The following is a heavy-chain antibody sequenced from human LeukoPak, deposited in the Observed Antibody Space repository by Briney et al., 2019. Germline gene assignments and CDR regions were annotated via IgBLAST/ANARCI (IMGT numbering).Heavy chain of an antibody. J-gene: IGHJ2*01. CDR3: ARVYYSNSYDYWYFDL. Sequence: SETLSLTCTVSGGSISTYYWSWIRQPPGKGLEWIGYIYYSGSTNYNPSLKSRVTISVDTSKNQFSLKLSSVTAADTAVYYCARVYYSNSYDYWYFDLWGRGTLVTVSS. CDR1: GGSISTYY. CDR2: IYYSGST. D-gene: IGHD6-13*01. V-gene: IGHV4-59*01.